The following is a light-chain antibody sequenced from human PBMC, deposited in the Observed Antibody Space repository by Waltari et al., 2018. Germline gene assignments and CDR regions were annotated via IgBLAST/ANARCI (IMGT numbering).Light chain of an antibody. CDR2: WAS. V-gene: IGKV4-1*01. J-gene: IGKJ2*01. Sequence: DIVMTQSPDSLTVSLGERAAINCRSSQFILYESDNKTYLGWYQQKPGQSPKLLISWASTRESGVPHRFSGSGSGTDFTLTISSLQAEDVAVYYCQQYYSFPFTFGQGTKLE. CDR1: QFILYESDNKTY. CDR3: QQYYSFPFT.